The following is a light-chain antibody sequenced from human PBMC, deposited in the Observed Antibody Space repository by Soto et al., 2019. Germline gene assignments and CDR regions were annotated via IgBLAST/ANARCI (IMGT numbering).Light chain of an antibody. CDR2: DAS. CDR3: QQYDSYPWT. Sequence: DIQMTQSPSTLSASVGDRVTITCRASQSISSWLAWYQQKPGKVPKLLIYDASSLESGVPSRFSGGGSGTEFTLTISSLQPDDFAIYYCQQYDSYPWTFGQGTKVEIK. V-gene: IGKV1-5*01. J-gene: IGKJ1*01. CDR1: QSISSW.